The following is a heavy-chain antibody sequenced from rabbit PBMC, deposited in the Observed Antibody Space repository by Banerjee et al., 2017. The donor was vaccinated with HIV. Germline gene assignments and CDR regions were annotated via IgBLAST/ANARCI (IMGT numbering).Heavy chain of an antibody. CDR2: IDPVFGTT. D-gene: IGHD4-1*01. Sequence: EESGGDLVKPGGSLKVSCKASGFDFSGYGVTWVRQAPGKGLEWIGFIDPVFGTTYYATWVNGRFTISSNTNQNTVSLQMNSLTAADTATYFCVTRDYYSSGWGGGNLWGPGTLVTVS. J-gene: IGHJ4*01. V-gene: IGHV1S47*01. CDR1: GFDFSGYG. CDR3: VTRDYYSSGWGGGNL.